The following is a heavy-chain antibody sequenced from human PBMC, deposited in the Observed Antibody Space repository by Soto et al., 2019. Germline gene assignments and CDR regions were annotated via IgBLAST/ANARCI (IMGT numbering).Heavy chain of an antibody. CDR1: GFNFNSYT. J-gene: IGHJ6*02. D-gene: IGHD2-15*01. CDR3: ARDCSGGSCYPGMDV. Sequence: EVQLVESGGGLVKPGGSLRLSCAASGFNFNSYTINWVRQAPGKRLEWLSSISSGGYIVSTDSVRGRFTISRDNAKNSVYLQINSLRAEHTAVYFCARDCSGGSCYPGMDVWGQGTTVTVSS. CDR2: ISSGGYI. V-gene: IGHV3-21*01.